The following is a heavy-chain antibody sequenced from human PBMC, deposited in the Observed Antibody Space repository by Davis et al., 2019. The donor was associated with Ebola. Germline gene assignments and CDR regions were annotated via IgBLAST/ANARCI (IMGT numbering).Heavy chain of an antibody. Sequence: PSETLSLTCAVYGASFNDYYWAWIRQSPGQGLEWLGEINHRGKARHNTALKSRVTMSIDTSKMQFSLRLTSVTAADTAVYYCASPHQIRGKDCFDYWDQGNLVVVSS. V-gene: IGHV4-34*01. CDR2: INHRGKA. CDR1: GASFNDYY. J-gene: IGHJ4*02. CDR3: ASPHQIRGKDCFDY.